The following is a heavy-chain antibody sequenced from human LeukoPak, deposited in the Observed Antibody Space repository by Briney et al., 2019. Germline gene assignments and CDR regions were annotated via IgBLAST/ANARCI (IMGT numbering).Heavy chain of an antibody. V-gene: IGHV1-2*02. Sequence: ASVKVSCKASGYTFTGYYMHWVRQAPGQGLEWMGWINPNSGGTNYAQKLQGRVTMTTDTSTSTAYMELRSLRSDDTAVYYCARADYGVERGIDYWGQGTLVTVSS. D-gene: IGHD4-17*01. CDR2: INPNSGGT. CDR3: ARADYGVERGIDY. J-gene: IGHJ4*02. CDR1: GYTFTGYY.